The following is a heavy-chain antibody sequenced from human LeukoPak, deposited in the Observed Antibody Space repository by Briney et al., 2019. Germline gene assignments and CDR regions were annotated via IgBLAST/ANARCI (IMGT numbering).Heavy chain of an antibody. Sequence: ASVKVSCKASGYTFTSYYIHWVRQAPGQGLEWMGWINPNSGGTKYIQKFQGRVTMTRVTSISTAYMGLSRLRSDDTAVYYCAIAGYDFWSGYSAYNWFNPWGQGTLVTVSS. D-gene: IGHD3-3*01. CDR2: INPNSGGT. J-gene: IGHJ5*02. CDR3: AIAGYDFWSGYSAYNWFNP. CDR1: GYTFTSYY. V-gene: IGHV1-2*02.